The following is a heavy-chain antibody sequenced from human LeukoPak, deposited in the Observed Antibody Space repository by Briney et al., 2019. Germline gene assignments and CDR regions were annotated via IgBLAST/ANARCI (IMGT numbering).Heavy chain of an antibody. J-gene: IGHJ4*02. D-gene: IGHD6-13*01. V-gene: IGHV4-59*01. CDR3: ARMIAAAGTWVVDY. Sequence: PSETLSLTCTVSGGSISSYYWSWIRQPPGKGLEWIGYIYYSGSTNYNPSLKSRVTISVDTSKNQFSLKLSSVTAADTAVYYCARMIAAAGTWVVDYWGQGTLVTVSS. CDR2: IYYSGST. CDR1: GGSISSYY.